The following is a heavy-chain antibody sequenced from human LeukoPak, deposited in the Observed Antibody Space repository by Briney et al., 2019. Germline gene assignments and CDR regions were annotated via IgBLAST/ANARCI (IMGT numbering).Heavy chain of an antibody. CDR2: IYYSGST. J-gene: IGHJ6*03. Sequence: PSETLSLTCAVYGGSFSSYYWSWIRQPPGKGLEWIGYIYYSGSTNYNPSLKSRVTISVDTSKNQFSLKLSSVTAADTAVYYCARSPLKMVYDYYYYYYMDVWGKGTTVTVSS. V-gene: IGHV4-59*01. D-gene: IGHD2-8*01. CDR3: ARSPLKMVYDYYYYYYMDV. CDR1: GGSFSSYY.